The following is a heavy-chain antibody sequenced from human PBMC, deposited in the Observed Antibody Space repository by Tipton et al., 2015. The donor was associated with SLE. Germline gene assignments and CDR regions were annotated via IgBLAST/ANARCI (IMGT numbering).Heavy chain of an antibody. Sequence: TLSLTCTVSDASMNYFYWSWIRQPPGKGLEWIGYIYFGGSTTYNPSLKSRVTISIDASKNQFSLKLSSVTAADTALYYCATSPTSFWSSYYDFWGQGILVTVSS. V-gene: IGHV4-59*01. CDR2: IYFGGST. CDR3: ATSPTSFWSSYYDF. D-gene: IGHD3-3*01. J-gene: IGHJ4*02. CDR1: DASMNYFY.